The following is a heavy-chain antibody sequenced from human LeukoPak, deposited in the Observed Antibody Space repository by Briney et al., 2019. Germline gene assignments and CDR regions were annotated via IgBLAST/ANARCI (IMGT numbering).Heavy chain of an antibody. CDR3: ARISSISYYFEY. CDR2: IKLDGSEK. CDR1: GFTFSSFW. J-gene: IGHJ4*02. Sequence: GVLRLSCAASGFTFSSFWMAWVRQTPGKGLEWVANIKLDGSEKYYVDSVKGRFTVSRDNAKNSLYLQMNSLRAEDTAVYYCARISSISYYFEYWAWEPWSPSP. V-gene: IGHV3-7*01. D-gene: IGHD6-6*01.